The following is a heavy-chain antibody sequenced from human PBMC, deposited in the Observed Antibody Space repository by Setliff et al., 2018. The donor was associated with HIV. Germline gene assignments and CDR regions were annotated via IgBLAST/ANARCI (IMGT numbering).Heavy chain of an antibody. D-gene: IGHD3-3*01. V-gene: IGHV4-4*09. CDR3: ARHSDFWSEDAFDI. Sequence: SETLSLTCTVSGGSISSYYWSWIRQPPGKGLEWIGYIYTSGSTNYNPSLKSRVTISVDTSKNQFSLKLSSVTAADTAVYYCARHSDFWSEDAFDIWAQGTVVTVSS. CDR2: IYTSGST. CDR1: GGSISSYY. J-gene: IGHJ3*02.